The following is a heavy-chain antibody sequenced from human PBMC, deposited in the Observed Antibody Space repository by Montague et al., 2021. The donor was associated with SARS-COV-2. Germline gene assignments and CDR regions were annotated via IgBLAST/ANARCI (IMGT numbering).Heavy chain of an antibody. CDR1: GFSLSTSGMC. CDR2: IDWDYDK. D-gene: IGHD4-23*01. V-gene: IGHV2-70*01. CDR3: ARSYGTTVVTRAFDY. Sequence: VKPTQTLTLTCTFSGFSLSTSGMCVSWIRQPPGKALEWLTLIDWDYDKYYSTSLKTRLTISKDTSKNQVVLTMTNMDPVDTATYYCARSYGTTVVTRAFDYWGQGTLVTVSP. J-gene: IGHJ4*02.